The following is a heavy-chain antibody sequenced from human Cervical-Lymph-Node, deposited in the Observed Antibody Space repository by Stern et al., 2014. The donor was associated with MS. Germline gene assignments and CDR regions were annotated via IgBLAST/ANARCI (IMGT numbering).Heavy chain of an antibody. CDR2: IYYSGST. CDR1: GGSISNYY. V-gene: IGHV4-59*01. J-gene: IGHJ4*02. D-gene: IGHD6-13*01. Sequence: EQLVESGPGLVKPSETLSLTCTVSGGSISNYYWSWIRQPPGKGLEWIGYIYYSGSTNYNPSLKSRVTISVDTSKNQFSLKLSSVTAADTAVYYCAKYSSSWYYFDYWGQGTLVTVSS. CDR3: AKYSSSWYYFDY.